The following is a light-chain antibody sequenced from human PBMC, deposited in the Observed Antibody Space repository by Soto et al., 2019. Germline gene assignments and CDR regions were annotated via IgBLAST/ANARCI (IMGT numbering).Light chain of an antibody. V-gene: IGKV3-11*01. Sequence: EIVLTQSPATLSLSPGDRATLSCRASQSISSHLAWYQQRPGRVVRLLIYDASHRATGIPVRFSGSGSGTDFTLTINNLEPEDFAVYFCQQRNDGLTFGGGSKVEIK. CDR2: DAS. CDR3: QQRNDGLT. J-gene: IGKJ4*01. CDR1: QSISSH.